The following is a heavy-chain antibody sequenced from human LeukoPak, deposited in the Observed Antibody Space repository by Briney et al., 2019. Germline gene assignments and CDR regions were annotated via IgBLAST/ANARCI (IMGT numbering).Heavy chain of an antibody. CDR2: TYYSGST. D-gene: IGHD2-21*02. Sequence: SETLSLTCTVSGGSISSSSYYWGWIRQPPGKGLEWIGSTYYSGSTYYNPSLKSRVTISVDTSKSQFSLKLSSVTAADTAVYYCARRGGDGTGMNYYYYMDVWGKGTTVTVSS. CDR3: ARRGGDGTGMNYYYYMDV. J-gene: IGHJ6*03. V-gene: IGHV4-39*07. CDR1: GGSISSSSYY.